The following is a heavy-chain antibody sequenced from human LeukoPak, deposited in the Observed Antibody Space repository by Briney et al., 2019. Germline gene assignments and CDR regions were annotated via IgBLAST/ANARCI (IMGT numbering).Heavy chain of an antibody. CDR1: GYTFTGYY. CDR3: ARLTAVAGTSQIDY. Sequence: ASVKVSCKASGYTFTGYYMHWVRQAPGQGLEWMGWINPNSGGTNYAQKFQGRVTMTRDTSISTAYMELSRLRSDDTAVYYCARLTAVAGTSQIDYWGQRTLVTVSS. J-gene: IGHJ4*02. D-gene: IGHD6-19*01. V-gene: IGHV1-2*02. CDR2: INPNSGGT.